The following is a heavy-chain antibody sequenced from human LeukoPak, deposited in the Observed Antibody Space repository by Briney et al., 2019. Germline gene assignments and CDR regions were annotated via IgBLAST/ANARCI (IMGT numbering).Heavy chain of an antibody. D-gene: IGHD6-19*01. J-gene: IGHJ4*02. Sequence: SVKVSCKASGGTFSSCAISWVRQAPGQGLEWMGRIIPILGIANYAQKFQGRVTITADKSTSTAYMELSSLRSEDTAVYYCARDPSKRGIAVAGTDFDYWGQGTLVTVSS. CDR1: GGTFSSCA. V-gene: IGHV1-69*04. CDR3: ARDPSKRGIAVAGTDFDY. CDR2: IIPILGIA.